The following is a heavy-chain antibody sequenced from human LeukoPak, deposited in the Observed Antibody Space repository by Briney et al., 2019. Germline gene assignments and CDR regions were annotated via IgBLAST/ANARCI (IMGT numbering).Heavy chain of an antibody. CDR3: AKWPEGAMDYFDY. J-gene: IGHJ4*02. CDR2: ISGTGGRT. Sequence: PGGSLRLSCAASGFTFSSYAMSWVRQAPGKGLEWVSAISGTGGRTYYADSVKGRFTISRDNSKNTLYLEMSSLRVEDTAIYYCAKWPEGAMDYFDYWGQGTLVTVSS. CDR1: GFTFSSYA. D-gene: IGHD3-16*01. V-gene: IGHV3-23*01.